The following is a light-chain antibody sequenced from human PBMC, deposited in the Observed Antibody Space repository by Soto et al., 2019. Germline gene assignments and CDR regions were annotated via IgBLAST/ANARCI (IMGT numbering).Light chain of an antibody. Sequence: EIVLTQSPDTLSLSPGEGASLSCRASQSVHTFLAWYQQKPGQPPRLLIYGASTRATGVPARFSASGSGTDFTLTISSLETEDFAVYYCHQRSNWPPDTFGQGTRLEIK. CDR3: HQRSNWPPDT. J-gene: IGKJ5*01. V-gene: IGKV3-11*01. CDR2: GAS. CDR1: QSVHTF.